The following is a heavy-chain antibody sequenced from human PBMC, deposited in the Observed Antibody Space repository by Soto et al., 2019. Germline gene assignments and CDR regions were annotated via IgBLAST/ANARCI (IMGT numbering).Heavy chain of an antibody. V-gene: IGHV4-31*03. Sequence: SETLSLTCTVSGGSISSGGYYWSWIRQHPRKNLVWIGYFYYSGSTYYNPSLKSRVTISVDTSKNQFSLKLSSVTAADTAVYYCARGRGIVATINRSLLFDYWGQGTLVTVSS. J-gene: IGHJ4*02. CDR3: ARGRGIVATINRSLLFDY. CDR2: FYYSGST. D-gene: IGHD5-12*01. CDR1: GGSISSGGYY.